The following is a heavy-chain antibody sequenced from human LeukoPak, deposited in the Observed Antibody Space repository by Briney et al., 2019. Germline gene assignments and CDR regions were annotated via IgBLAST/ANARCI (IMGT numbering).Heavy chain of an antibody. D-gene: IGHD3-10*01. CDR3: AAVYGSGGVPSDY. CDR2: IVVGSGNT. V-gene: IGHV1-58*01. J-gene: IGHJ4*02. CDR1: GFTFSSSA. Sequence: SVKVSCKASGFTFSSSAVQWVRQARGQRLEWIGWIVVGSGNTNYAQKFQERVTITRDMSTSTAYMELSSLRSEDTAVYYCAAVYGSGGVPSDYWGQGTLVTVSS.